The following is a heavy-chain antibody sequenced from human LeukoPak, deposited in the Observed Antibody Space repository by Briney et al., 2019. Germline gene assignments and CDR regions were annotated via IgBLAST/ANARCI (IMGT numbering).Heavy chain of an antibody. D-gene: IGHD3-10*01. CDR2: INQDAGEK. CDR1: GFTFSNYW. V-gene: IGHV3-7*03. J-gene: IGHJ4*02. Sequence: GGSLRLSCTTSGFTFSNYWMSWVRQAPGKGLEWMANINQDAGEKYYVDSVKGRFTISRDNAKNSLYLQMNSLRAEDTAVYYCARDVRYYYGSGSPTLFDYWGQGTLVTVSS. CDR3: ARDVRYYYGSGSPTLFDY.